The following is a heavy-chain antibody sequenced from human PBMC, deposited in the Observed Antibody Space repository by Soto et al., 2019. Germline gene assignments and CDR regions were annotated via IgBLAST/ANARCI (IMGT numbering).Heavy chain of an antibody. CDR3: ARRYGYAFDI. CDR1: GGSISSYY. V-gene: IGHV4-59*01. CDR2: IYYSGST. J-gene: IGHJ3*02. Sequence: SETLSLTCTISGGSISSYYWSWIRQPPGKGLEWIGYIYYSGSTNYNPSLKSRVTISVDTSKNQFSLKLGSVTAADTAVYYCARRYGYAFDIWGQGTMVTVSS. D-gene: IGHD4-17*01.